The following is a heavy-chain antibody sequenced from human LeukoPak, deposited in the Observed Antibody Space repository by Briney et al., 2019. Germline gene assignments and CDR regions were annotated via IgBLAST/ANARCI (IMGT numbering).Heavy chain of an antibody. J-gene: IGHJ4*02. D-gene: IGHD3-9*01. CDR3: AKSTGYYSSSPLDY. V-gene: IGHV3-23*01. CDR2: LSGSGDYT. Sequence: TGGTLRLSCAVSGFTFSRYAMNWVRQAPAKGLEWVSSLSGSGDYTYYADSVKGRFTISRDNSKNTLYLQMNSLRAEDTAVYCCAKSTGYYSSSPLDYWGQGTLVTVSS. CDR1: GFTFSRYA.